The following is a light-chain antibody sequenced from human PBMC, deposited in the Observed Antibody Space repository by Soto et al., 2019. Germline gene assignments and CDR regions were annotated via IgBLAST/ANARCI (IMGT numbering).Light chain of an antibody. J-gene: IGLJ2*01. Sequence: SYELTQPPSVSVSPGQTARITCSGDALPKQYAYWYQQKPGQAPVLVIYKDTERPSGIPERFSGSNSGTTVTLTISGVQAEDEADYYCQSADSSGTYVVFGGGTQLTV. CDR2: KDT. CDR3: QSADSSGTYVV. CDR1: ALPKQY. V-gene: IGLV3-25*03.